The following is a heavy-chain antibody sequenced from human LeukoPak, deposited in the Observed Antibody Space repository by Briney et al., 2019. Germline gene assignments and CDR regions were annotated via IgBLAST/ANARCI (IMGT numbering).Heavy chain of an antibody. D-gene: IGHD3-10*01. V-gene: IGHV4-61*09. CDR2: IYTSGST. CDR1: GGSISSGSYF. J-gene: IGHJ5*02. Sequence: SETLSLTCTVSGGSISSGSYFWNWIRQPAGKGLEWIGHIYTSGSTSYIPSLKSRVTISIDTSKNQFSLKLSSVTAADTAVYYCARDTYYGSGSYWGARLDPWGQGTLVTVSS. CDR3: ARDTYYGSGSYWGARLDP.